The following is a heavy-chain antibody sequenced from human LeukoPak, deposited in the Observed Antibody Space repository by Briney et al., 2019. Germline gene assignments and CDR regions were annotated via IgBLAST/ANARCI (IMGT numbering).Heavy chain of an antibody. V-gene: IGHV4-31*03. D-gene: IGHD4-23*01. CDR1: GGSISSGGYY. J-gene: IGHJ4*02. CDR3: ARGVTPRLGRDGGNSHYY. Sequence: SQTLSLTCTVSGGSISSGGYYWSWIRQHPGKGLEWIGYIYYSGSTYYNPSLKSRVTISVDTSKNQFSLKLSSVTAADTAVYYCARGVTPRLGRDGGNSHYYWSQGTLVTVSS. CDR2: IYYSGST.